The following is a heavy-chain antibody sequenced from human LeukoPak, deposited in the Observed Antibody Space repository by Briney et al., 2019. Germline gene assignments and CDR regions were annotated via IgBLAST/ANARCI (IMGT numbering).Heavy chain of an antibody. Sequence: PGGSLRLSCAASGFTFSSYAMSWVRQPPGKGLEWVANINQGGSEKYYVDSVKGRLTISRDSSKNTLSLQMNSLRAEDTAVYYCAKGYSSGWYYFDYWGQGTLVTVSS. CDR1: GFTFSSYA. CDR2: INQGGSEK. V-gene: IGHV3-7*05. D-gene: IGHD6-19*01. J-gene: IGHJ4*02. CDR3: AKGYSSGWYYFDY.